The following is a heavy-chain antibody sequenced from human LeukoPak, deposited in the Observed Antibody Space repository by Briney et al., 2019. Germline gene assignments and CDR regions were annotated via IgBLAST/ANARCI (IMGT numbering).Heavy chain of an antibody. CDR1: GFTVSTNY. J-gene: IGHJ3*02. CDR2: IYSDGRT. V-gene: IGHV3-53*01. Sequence: GGSLRLSCAASGFTVSTNYMSWVRQAPGEGLEWVSVIYSDGRTYYADSVKGRFTISRDNSKNTLYLQMNSLRAEDTAVYYCARDSGRFDVFDIWGQGTMVTVSS. CDR3: ARDSGRFDVFDI. D-gene: IGHD3-10*01.